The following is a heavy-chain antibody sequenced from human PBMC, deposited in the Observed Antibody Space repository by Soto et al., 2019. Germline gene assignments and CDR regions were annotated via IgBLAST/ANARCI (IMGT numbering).Heavy chain of an antibody. Sequence: PSETRSLTCRVSGSDITTYYWGWLRQSPGKGLEWIGHIYDTGSTSYNPSLKSGVTISADTSNKQFSLRLSAVTAADTAVYYCARCPIDHNWFDPWGQGTLVTVS. J-gene: IGHJ5*02. D-gene: IGHD3-9*01. CDR2: IYDTGST. CDR1: GSDITTYY. V-gene: IGHV4-59*01. CDR3: ARCPIDHNWFDP.